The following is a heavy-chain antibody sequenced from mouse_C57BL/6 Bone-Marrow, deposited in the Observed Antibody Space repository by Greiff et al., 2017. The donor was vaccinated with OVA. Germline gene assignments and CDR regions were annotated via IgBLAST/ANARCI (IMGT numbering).Heavy chain of an antibody. CDR1: GFSLSTFGMG. J-gene: IGHJ3*01. CDR2: IWWDDDK. V-gene: IGHV8-8*01. D-gene: IGHD1-1*01. Sequence: QVTLKESGPGILQPSQTLSLTCSFSGFSLSTFGMGVGWIRQPSGKGLEWLAHIWWDDDKYYNPALKSLLTISKDPSKNQVFLKIGNVDTADTATYDCAYYYGSSWFAYWGQGTLVTVSA. CDR3: AYYYGSSWFAY.